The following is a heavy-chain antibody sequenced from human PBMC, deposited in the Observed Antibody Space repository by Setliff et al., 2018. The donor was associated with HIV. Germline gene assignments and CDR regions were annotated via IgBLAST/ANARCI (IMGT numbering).Heavy chain of an antibody. CDR3: ARDSTPLYYNFWSGYSYGMDV. J-gene: IGHJ6*02. Sequence: GGSLRLSCAASGFTVSSNYMSWVRQAPGKGLEWVSVIYSGGSTYYADSVKGRFTISRDNSKNTLYLQMNSLRAEDTAVYYCARDSTPLYYNFWSGYSYGMDVWGQGTTVTVSS. CDR2: IYSGGST. D-gene: IGHD3-3*01. CDR1: GFTVSSNY. V-gene: IGHV3-66*01.